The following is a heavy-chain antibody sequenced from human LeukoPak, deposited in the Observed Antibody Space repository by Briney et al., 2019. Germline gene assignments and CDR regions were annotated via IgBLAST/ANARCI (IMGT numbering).Heavy chain of an antibody. CDR2: IYYSGST. V-gene: IGHV4-59*08. CDR1: GGSISSYY. Sequence: SETLSLTCTVSGGSISSYYWSWIRQPPGKGLEWIGYIYYSGSTNYNPSLKSRVTISVDTSKNQSSLKLSSVTAADTAVYYCARHWGGYSSSSDAFDIWGQGTMVTVSS. J-gene: IGHJ3*02. CDR3: ARHWGGYSSSSDAFDI. D-gene: IGHD6-13*01.